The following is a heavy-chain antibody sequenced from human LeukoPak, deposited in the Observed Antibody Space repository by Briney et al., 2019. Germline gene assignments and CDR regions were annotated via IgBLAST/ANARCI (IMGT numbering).Heavy chain of an antibody. CDR3: ASGYSGYVLDY. CDR2: INAGDGNT. Sequence: ASVNASCKASGYTFTSYAMHWVRQAPGQRLEWMGWINAGDGNTKYSQKFQGRVTITRDTSASTAYMELSSLRSEDTAVYYCASGYSGYVLDYWGQGTLVTVSS. CDR1: GYTFTSYA. D-gene: IGHD5-12*01. J-gene: IGHJ4*02. V-gene: IGHV1-3*01.